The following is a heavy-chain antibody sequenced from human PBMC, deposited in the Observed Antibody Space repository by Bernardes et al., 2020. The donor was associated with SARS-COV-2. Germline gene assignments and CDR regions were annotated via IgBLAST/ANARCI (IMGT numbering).Heavy chain of an antibody. J-gene: IGHJ4*02. Sequence: GGSLRLSCAASGFTVSTNYMSWVRQAPGKGLEWVANIKQDGSEKYYVDSVKGRFTISRDNAKNSLYLQMNSLRAEDTAVYFCARDGDGYFDYWGQGTMVTVSS. V-gene: IGHV3-7*01. CDR3: ARDGDGYFDY. D-gene: IGHD2-21*01. CDR1: GFTVSTNY. CDR2: IKQDGSEK.